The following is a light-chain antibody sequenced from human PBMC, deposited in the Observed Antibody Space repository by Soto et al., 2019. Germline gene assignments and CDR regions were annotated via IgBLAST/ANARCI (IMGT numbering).Light chain of an antibody. CDR1: QGISSY. J-gene: IGKJ2*01. CDR3: QQYYSYPLYT. CDR2: AAS. V-gene: IGKV1-8*01. Sequence: AIRMTQSPSSLSASTGDRVTITCRASQGISSYLAWYQQKPGKAPKLLIYAASTLQSGVPSRFSGSGSGPDFTLTISCLQSEDFASYYCQQYYSYPLYTFGQGTKLEIK.